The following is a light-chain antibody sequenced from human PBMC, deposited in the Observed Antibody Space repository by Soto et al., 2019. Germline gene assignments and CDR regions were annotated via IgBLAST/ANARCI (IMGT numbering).Light chain of an antibody. J-gene: IGKJ2*02. CDR2: DVS. CDR1: QSVSHY. Sequence: EIILTQSPATLSLSPGDRATLSCRASQSVSHYLAWYQQKPGQAPRLLIYDVSNRATGIPARFSGSGSGTAFTLTISSLEPEAFAVYFCQQRSEWPLCTFGQGTKLEIK. CDR3: QQRSEWPLCT. V-gene: IGKV3-11*01.